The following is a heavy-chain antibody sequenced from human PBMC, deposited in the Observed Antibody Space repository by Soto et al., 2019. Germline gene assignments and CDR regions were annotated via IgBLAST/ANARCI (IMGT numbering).Heavy chain of an antibody. D-gene: IGHD3-10*01. CDR3: ARAYSYGSGRFDY. V-gene: IGHV4-30-4*01. Sequence: SETLSLTCTVSGDSINSGDYYWSWIRQPPGKGLEWIGYIYYSGSTYYNPSLKSRVILSVDTSKNQFSLKLSSVTAADTAVYYCARAYSYGSGRFDYWGQGNLVTVS. CDR1: GDSINSGDYY. J-gene: IGHJ4*02. CDR2: IYYSGST.